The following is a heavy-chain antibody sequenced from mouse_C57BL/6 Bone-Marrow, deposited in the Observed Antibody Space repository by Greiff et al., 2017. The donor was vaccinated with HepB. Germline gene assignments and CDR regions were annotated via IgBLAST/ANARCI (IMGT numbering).Heavy chain of an antibody. CDR3: AREDGSSYDWYFDV. D-gene: IGHD1-1*01. V-gene: IGHV1-72*01. Sequence: QVHVKQPGAELVKPGASVKLSCKASGYTFTSYWMHWVKQRPGRGLEWIGRIDPNSGGTKYNEKFKSKATLTVDKPSSTAYMQLSSLTSEDSAVYYCAREDGSSYDWYFDVWGTGTTVTVSS. CDR1: GYTFTSYW. J-gene: IGHJ1*03. CDR2: IDPNSGGT.